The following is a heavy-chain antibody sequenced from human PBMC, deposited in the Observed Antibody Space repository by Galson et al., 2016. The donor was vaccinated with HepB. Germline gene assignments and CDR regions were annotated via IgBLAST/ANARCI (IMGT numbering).Heavy chain of an antibody. D-gene: IGHD6-19*01. CDR1: GDSFNSSSYY. Sequence: SETLSLTCTVSGDSFNSSSYYWGWIRQTPGKGLEWIGTIYYRGSTFYNPSLKSRVTISLDTSKNQFSLKLTSVSAADTAVYYCARGSGWPSAELYYFDYWGQGSLVTVSS. CDR3: ARGSGWPSAELYYFDY. V-gene: IGHV4-39*01. J-gene: IGHJ4*02. CDR2: IYYRGST.